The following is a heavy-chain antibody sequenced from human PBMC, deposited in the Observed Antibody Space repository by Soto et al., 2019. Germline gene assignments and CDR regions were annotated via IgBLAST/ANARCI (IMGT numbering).Heavy chain of an antibody. Sequence: QVQLVESGGGVVQPGRSLRLSCAASGFTFSSYGIHWVRQAPGKGLEWVAVISYDGGNKYYADSVRGRFTISRDNSKNTLYLQMNSLRGEDTAVYYCAKDHSSSWYGYFQHWGQGTLVTVSS. V-gene: IGHV3-30*18. D-gene: IGHD6-13*01. CDR1: GFTFSSYG. CDR3: AKDHSSSWYGYFQH. CDR2: ISYDGGNK. J-gene: IGHJ1*01.